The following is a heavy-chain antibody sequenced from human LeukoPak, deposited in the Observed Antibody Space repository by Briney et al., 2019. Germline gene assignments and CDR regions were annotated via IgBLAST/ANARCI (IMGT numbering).Heavy chain of an antibody. CDR2: IYYSGST. Sequence: SETLSLTCTVSGGSISSYHWSWIRQPPGKGLEWIGYIYYSGSTNYNPSLKSRVTISVDTSKNQFSLKLSSVTAADTAVYYCGGYSLRRSAFDIWGQGTMVTVSS. CDR3: GGYSLRRSAFDI. CDR1: GGSISSYH. V-gene: IGHV4-59*01. D-gene: IGHD5-18*01. J-gene: IGHJ3*02.